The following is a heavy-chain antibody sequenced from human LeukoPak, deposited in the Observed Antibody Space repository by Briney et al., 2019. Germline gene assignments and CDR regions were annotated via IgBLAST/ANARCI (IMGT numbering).Heavy chain of an antibody. J-gene: IGHJ4*02. CDR3: ARDRTTVTTYYFDY. Sequence: ASVKVSCKASGYTFTSYGISWVRQAPGQGLEWMGWISAYNGNTNYAQKLQGRVTMTTDTSTSTAYMELRSLRSDDTAVYYCARDRTTVTTYYFDYWGQGTQVTVSS. V-gene: IGHV1-18*01. CDR2: ISAYNGNT. CDR1: GYTFTSYG. D-gene: IGHD4-17*01.